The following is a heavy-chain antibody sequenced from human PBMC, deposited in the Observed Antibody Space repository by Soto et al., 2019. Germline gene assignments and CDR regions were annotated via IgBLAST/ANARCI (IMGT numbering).Heavy chain of an antibody. D-gene: IGHD6-13*01. CDR3: ARVFGSGAAAGRAFDY. CDR1: GFTFSSYA. CDR2: ISYDGSNK. V-gene: IGHV3-30-3*01. J-gene: IGHJ4*02. Sequence: QVQLVESGGGVVQPGRSLRLSCAASGFTFSSYAMHWVRQAPGKGLEWVAVISYDGSNKYYADSVKGRFTISRDNSKNTLYLQMNSLRAEDTAVYYCARVFGSGAAAGRAFDYWGQGTLVTVSS.